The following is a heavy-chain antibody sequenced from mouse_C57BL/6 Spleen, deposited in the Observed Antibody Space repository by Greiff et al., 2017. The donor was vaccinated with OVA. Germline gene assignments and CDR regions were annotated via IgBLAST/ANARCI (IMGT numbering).Heavy chain of an antibody. Sequence: EVQLQQSGPELVKPGASVKIPCKASGYTFTDYNMDWVKQSHGKSLEWIGDINPNNGGTIYNQKFKGKATLTVDKSSSTAYMELRSLTSEDTAVYYCARMDYYGSSPYYAMDYWGQGTSVTVSS. D-gene: IGHD1-1*01. CDR2: INPNNGGT. CDR1: GYTFTDYN. V-gene: IGHV1-18*01. J-gene: IGHJ4*01. CDR3: ARMDYYGSSPYYAMDY.